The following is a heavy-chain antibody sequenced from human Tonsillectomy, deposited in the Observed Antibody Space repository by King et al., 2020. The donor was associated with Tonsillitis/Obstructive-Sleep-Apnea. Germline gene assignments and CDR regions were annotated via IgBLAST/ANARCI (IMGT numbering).Heavy chain of an antibody. CDR3: ASLGGNDTCYFDY. CDR1: GHSLSNARMG. CDR2: IFSNDEK. Sequence: TLKESGPVLVKPTETLTLTCTVSGHSLSNARMGVSWIRPPPGQALEWLAHIFSNDEKSYSTSLKSRLTISKDTSKSQVVLTMTNMDPVDTATYYCASLGGNDTCYFDYWGQGILVTVSS. D-gene: IGHD1-1*01. J-gene: IGHJ4*02. V-gene: IGHV2-26*01.